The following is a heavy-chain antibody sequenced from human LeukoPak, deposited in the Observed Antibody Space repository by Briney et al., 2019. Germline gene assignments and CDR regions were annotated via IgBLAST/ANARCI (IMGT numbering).Heavy chain of an antibody. CDR1: GGSIRSYY. CDR3: ASRSGSFPDTLDI. V-gene: IGHV4-59*08. D-gene: IGHD3-10*01. CDR2: IHYSGST. J-gene: IGHJ3*02. Sequence: SETLSLTCTVSGGSIRSYYWGWIRQPPGKGLEWIGYIHYSGSTEYNPSLKSRVTMSVDTSKNQFSLKLSSVTAADTAVYYCASRSGSFPDTLDIWGQGTLVTVSS.